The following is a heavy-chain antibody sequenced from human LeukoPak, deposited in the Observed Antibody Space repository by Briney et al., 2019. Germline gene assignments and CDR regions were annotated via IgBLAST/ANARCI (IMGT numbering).Heavy chain of an antibody. CDR1: GLTFNNYA. CDR3: AKGVVVAPDVTPFDY. CDR2: ISGRGASK. J-gene: IGHJ4*02. Sequence: PGGSLRLSCAVSGLTFNNYAMSWVRQAPGKGLEWGSGISGRGASKYYADSVKGRFTISRDNSKNTLYLQMNSLRAEDTAVYYCAKGVVVAPDVTPFDYWGQGTLVTVSS. V-gene: IGHV3-23*01. D-gene: IGHD2-2*01.